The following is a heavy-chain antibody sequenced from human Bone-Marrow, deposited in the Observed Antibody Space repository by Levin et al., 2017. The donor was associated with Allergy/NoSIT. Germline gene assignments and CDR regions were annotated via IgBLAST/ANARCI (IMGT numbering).Heavy chain of an antibody. CDR1: GGTFSSYA. CDR3: AAVYYDILTGPTDINYYMDV. J-gene: IGHJ6*03. CDR2: IIPILGIA. V-gene: IGHV1-69*04. D-gene: IGHD3-9*01. Sequence: ASVKVSCKASGGTFSSYAISWVRQAPGQGLEWMGRIIPILGIANYAQKFQGRVTITADKSTSTAYMELSSLRSEDTAVYYCAAVYYDILTGPTDINYYMDVWGKGTTVTVSS.